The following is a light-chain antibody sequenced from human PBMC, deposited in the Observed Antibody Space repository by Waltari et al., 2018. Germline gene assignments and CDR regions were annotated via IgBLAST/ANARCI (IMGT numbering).Light chain of an antibody. J-gene: IGLJ3*02. CDR3: SSYTSSRTWV. Sequence: QSALTQPASVSESPGQSITISCTGTSSDVGGYNYVSWYQQHIGKAPKLMIYDVSKRPSGVSNRFTGSKSGNTASLTISGLQAEDEADYYCSSYTSSRTWVFGGGTKLTVL. CDR1: SSDVGGYNY. CDR2: DVS. V-gene: IGLV2-14*01.